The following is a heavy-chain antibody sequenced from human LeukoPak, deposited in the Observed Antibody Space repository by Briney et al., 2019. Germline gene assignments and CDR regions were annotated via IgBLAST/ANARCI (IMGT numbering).Heavy chain of an antibody. J-gene: IGHJ4*02. CDR3: ARVRFWMATIRLLDY. Sequence: GGSLRLSCAASGFTFDDYGMSWVRQAPGKGLECVSGINWNGGSTGYADSVKGRFTISRDNAKNSLYLQMNSLRAEDTALYYCARVRFWMATIRLLDYWGQGTLVTVSS. CDR1: GFTFDDYG. D-gene: IGHD5-24*01. CDR2: INWNGGST. V-gene: IGHV3-20*04.